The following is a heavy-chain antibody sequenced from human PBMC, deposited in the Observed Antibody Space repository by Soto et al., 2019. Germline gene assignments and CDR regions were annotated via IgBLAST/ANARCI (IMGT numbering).Heavy chain of an antibody. V-gene: IGHV1-2*04. D-gene: IGHD3-10*01. CDR2: INPNSGGT. J-gene: IGHJ4*02. Sequence: ASVKVSCKASGYTFTGYYMHWVRQTPGQGLEWMGWINPNSGGTNYAQKFQGWVTMTRDTSISTAYMELSRLRSDDTAVYYCARSNYYGSGSPFDYWGQGTLVTVSS. CDR3: ARSNYYGSGSPFDY. CDR1: GYTFTGYY.